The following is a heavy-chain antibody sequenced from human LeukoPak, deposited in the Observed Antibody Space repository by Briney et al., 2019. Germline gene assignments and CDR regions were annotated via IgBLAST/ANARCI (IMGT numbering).Heavy chain of an antibody. CDR1: GFTFNTYW. CDR2: IKQDGTEK. CDR3: ARDLTGGDDYFDY. D-gene: IGHD1-20*01. Sequence: GGSLRLSCAASGFTFNTYWMSWVRQAPGKGLEWVANIKQDGTEKYYVDSVKGRFIISRDNPENSLYLQMNSLRAEDTAVYYCARDLTGGDDYFDYWGQGTLVTVSS. J-gene: IGHJ4*02. V-gene: IGHV3-7*01.